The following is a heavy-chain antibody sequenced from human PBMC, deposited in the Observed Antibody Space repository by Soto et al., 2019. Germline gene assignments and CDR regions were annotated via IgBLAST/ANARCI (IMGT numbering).Heavy chain of an antibody. CDR1: GFGFSYYS. J-gene: IGHJ4*02. D-gene: IGHD2-15*01. Sequence: GGSLRLSCAASGFGFSYYSMKWVRQAPGKGLEWVSYISSSSSLIYYADSVKGRFSISRDNGKNSLYLQMNSLRAEDTAVYYCARGRGSCSGATCYYSDYWGQGA. CDR3: ARGRGSCSGATCYYSDY. CDR2: ISSSSSLI. V-gene: IGHV3-48*01.